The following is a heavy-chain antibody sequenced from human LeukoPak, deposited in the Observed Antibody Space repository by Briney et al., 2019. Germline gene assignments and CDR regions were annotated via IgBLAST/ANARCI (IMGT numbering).Heavy chain of an antibody. CDR3: ARGRGLAVATSGPANGWFDP. J-gene: IGHJ5*02. D-gene: IGHD5-12*01. V-gene: IGHV1-69*13. CDR1: GGTFSSYA. Sequence: GASVKVSCKASGGTFSSYAISWVRQAPGQGLEWMGRIIPIFGTANYAQKFQGRVTIIADESTSTAYMELSSLRSEDTAVYYCARGRGLAVATSGPANGWFDPWGQGTLVTVSS. CDR2: IIPIFGTA.